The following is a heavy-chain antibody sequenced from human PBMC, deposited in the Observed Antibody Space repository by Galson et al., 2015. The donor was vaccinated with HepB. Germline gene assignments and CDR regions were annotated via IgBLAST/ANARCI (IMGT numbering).Heavy chain of an antibody. CDR1: GGSISSYY. CDR3: AREGHSSGYPRSTTLYYFDY. D-gene: IGHD3-22*01. V-gene: IGHV4-4*07. CDR2: IYTSGST. J-gene: IGHJ4*02. Sequence: ETLSLTCTVSGGSISSYYWSWIRQPAGKGLEWIGRIYTSGSTNYNPSLKSRVTMSVDTSKNQFSLKLSSVTAADTAVYYCAREGHSSGYPRSTTLYYFDYWGQGTLVTVSS.